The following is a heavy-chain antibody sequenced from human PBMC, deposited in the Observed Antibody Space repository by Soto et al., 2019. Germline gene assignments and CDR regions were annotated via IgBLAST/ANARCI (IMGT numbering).Heavy chain of an antibody. CDR3: ARHDMSGQFVLLQ. D-gene: IGHD3-22*01. V-gene: IGHV4-4*02. J-gene: IGHJ1*01. Sequence: SETLSLTCAVSGGSISSNEWWSWVRLPPGKGLEWIGETHHGGRTNYHPSLKSRVTISVDKSKNQFSLSLTSVTAADTAIYYCARHDMSGQFVLLQWGHGTLVTVSS. CDR1: GGSISSNEW. CDR2: THHGGRT.